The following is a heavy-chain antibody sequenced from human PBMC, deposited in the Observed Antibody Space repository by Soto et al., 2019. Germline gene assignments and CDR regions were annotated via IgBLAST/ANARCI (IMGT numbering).Heavy chain of an antibody. CDR2: ISYDGSNK. CDR1: GFTFSSYA. V-gene: IGHV3-30-3*01. J-gene: IGHJ4*02. D-gene: IGHD1-26*01. CDR3: ARDVGATGYFDY. Sequence: QVQLVESGGGVVQPGRSLRLNCAASGFTFSSYAMPWVRQAPGTGLEWVAVISYDGSNKYYADSVKGRFTISRDNSKNALYLQMNSLRAEDTAVYYCARDVGATGYFDYWGQGTLVTVSS.